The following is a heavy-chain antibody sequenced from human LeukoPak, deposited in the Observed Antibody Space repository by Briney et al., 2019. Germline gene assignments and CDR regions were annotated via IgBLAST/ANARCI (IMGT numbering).Heavy chain of an antibody. CDR1: GGSISSSSYY. Sequence: SETLSLTCTVSGGSISSSSYYWGWIRQPPGKGLEWIGTIHYSGSTYYNPSLRSRVTISVDTSKNQFSLKLSSVTAADPAVYYCARRPEDSGYDWGQGTLVTVSS. CDR2: IHYSGST. CDR3: ARRPEDSGYD. V-gene: IGHV4-39*01. J-gene: IGHJ4*02. D-gene: IGHD5-12*01.